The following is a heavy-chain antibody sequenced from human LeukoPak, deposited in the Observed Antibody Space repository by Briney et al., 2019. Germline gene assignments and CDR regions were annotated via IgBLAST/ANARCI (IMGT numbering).Heavy chain of an antibody. J-gene: IGHJ6*03. CDR3: ARGDAYYYYMDV. D-gene: IGHD2-21*02. V-gene: IGHV4-39*07. CDR1: GDSISSSSYY. CDR2: IYHSGST. Sequence: SETLSLTCTVSGDSISSSSYYWGWVRQPPGKGLVWIGCIYHSGSTYNNPSPNSRVTISVDTSKNQYSLKLSSVTAADTAVYYCARGDAYYYYMDVWGKGTTVTVSS.